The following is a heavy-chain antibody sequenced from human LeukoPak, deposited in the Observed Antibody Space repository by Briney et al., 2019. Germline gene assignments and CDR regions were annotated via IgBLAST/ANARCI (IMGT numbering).Heavy chain of an antibody. D-gene: IGHD1-26*01. Sequence: PSETLTLTCAVSGVSFMVSALSGVWIRQPPGKGLEWIGYIYYSGSTNYNPSLKSRVTISVDTSKNQFSLKMNSVTAAATAVYYCARHDEELWYFDQWGQGVLVTVAS. CDR2: IYYSGST. J-gene: IGHJ4*02. CDR3: ARHDEELWYFDQ. V-gene: IGHV4-30-2*01. CDR1: GVSFMVSALS.